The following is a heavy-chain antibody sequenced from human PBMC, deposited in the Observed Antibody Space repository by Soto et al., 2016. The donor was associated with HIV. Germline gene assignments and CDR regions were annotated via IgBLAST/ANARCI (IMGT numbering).Heavy chain of an antibody. CDR3: ARGGYSYGKSDPPFDY. CDR1: GGSFSNYA. CDR2: LIPILERP. Sequence: QVQLVQSGAEIKKPGSSVRVSCQASGGSFSNYATSWLRQAPGQGLEWMGGLIPILERPNYAPKFRDRVTITADESTSTAYMEMSSLRSEDTAVYYCARGGYSYGKSDPPFDYWGQGTLVTVSS. V-gene: IGHV1-69*10. D-gene: IGHD5-12*01. J-gene: IGHJ4*02.